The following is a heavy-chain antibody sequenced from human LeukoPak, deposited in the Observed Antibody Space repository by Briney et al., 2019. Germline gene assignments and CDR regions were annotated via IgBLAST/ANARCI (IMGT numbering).Heavy chain of an antibody. CDR1: GFTFSSYW. CDR2: IKQDGSEK. J-gene: IGHJ4*02. V-gene: IGHV3-7*01. Sequence: PGGSLRLSCAASGFTFSSYWMSWVRQAPGKGLEWVANIKQDGSEKYYVDSVKGRFTISRDNAKNSLYLQMNSLRAEDTAVYYCARPPTIFGVVTTYYLDYWGQGTLVTVSS. D-gene: IGHD3-3*01. CDR3: ARPPTIFGVVTTYYLDY.